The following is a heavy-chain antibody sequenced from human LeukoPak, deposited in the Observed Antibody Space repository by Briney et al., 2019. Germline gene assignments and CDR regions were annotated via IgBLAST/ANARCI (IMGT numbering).Heavy chain of an antibody. CDR1: GGSLSSYY. Sequence: SETLSLTCTVSGGSLSSYYWNWMRQPPGKGLEWIGYIYYSGSTNYNPSLKSRVTISVDTSKNQFSLKLSSVTAADTAVYYCARTYYYGSGSYYHFDYWGQGTLVTVSP. CDR2: IYYSGST. CDR3: ARTYYYGSGSYYHFDY. J-gene: IGHJ4*02. V-gene: IGHV4-59*01. D-gene: IGHD3-10*01.